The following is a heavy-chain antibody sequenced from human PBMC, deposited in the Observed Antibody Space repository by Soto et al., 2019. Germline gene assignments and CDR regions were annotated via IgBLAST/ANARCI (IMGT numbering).Heavy chain of an antibody. V-gene: IGHV1-18*01. Sequence: QVQLVQSGAEVKKPGASVKVSCKASGYTFTKYGFTWVRQAPGQGLEWMGWISGYNGNTNYAQKFQDRVTMTTDTSTSTAYMELSSLRSDDTAVYYCARDLNIVLKVLRYYFDYWGQGTLVTVSS. D-gene: IGHD2-8*01. CDR2: ISGYNGNT. J-gene: IGHJ4*02. CDR1: GYTFTKYG. CDR3: ARDLNIVLKVLRYYFDY.